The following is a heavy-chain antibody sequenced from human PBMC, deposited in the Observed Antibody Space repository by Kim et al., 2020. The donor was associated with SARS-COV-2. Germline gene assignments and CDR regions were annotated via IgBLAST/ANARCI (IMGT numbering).Heavy chain of an antibody. CDR3: ARHRDYGSGTYCHRQHYFEF. CDR1: GFMFSTYS. Sequence: GGSLRLSCATSGFMFSTYSMFWVRQAPGKGLEWVSYIIVGSATIYYADSVKGRFTISRDDAKSSLFLQLNSLRDEDTAVYYCARHRDYGSGTYCHRQHYFEFGRQETLVTVS. D-gene: IGHD3-10*01. CDR2: IIVGSATI. V-gene: IGHV3-48*02. J-gene: IGHJ4*02.